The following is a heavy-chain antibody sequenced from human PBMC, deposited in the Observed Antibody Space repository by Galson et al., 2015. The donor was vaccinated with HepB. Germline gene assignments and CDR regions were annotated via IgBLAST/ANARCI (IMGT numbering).Heavy chain of an antibody. Sequence: QSGAEVKKPGESLRISCQGSGYSFSSYWISWVRQMPGKGLEWMGRTDPSDSYTTYSPSFQGHVTISPDKSISTAYLQWSSLKASDTAIYYCARLWFEPITRVYFFDFWGQGTLVTVSS. J-gene: IGHJ4*02. CDR2: TDPSDSYT. D-gene: IGHD1-20*01. V-gene: IGHV5-10-1*01. CDR1: GYSFSSYW. CDR3: ARLWFEPITRVYFFDF.